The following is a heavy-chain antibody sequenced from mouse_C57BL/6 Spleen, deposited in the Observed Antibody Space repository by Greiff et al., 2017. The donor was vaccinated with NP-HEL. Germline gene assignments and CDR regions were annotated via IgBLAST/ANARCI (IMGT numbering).Heavy chain of an antibody. J-gene: IGHJ2*01. Sequence: EVQVVESGGGLVQPGGSLSLSCAASGFTFTDYYMSWVRQPPGKALEWLGFIRNKANGYTTEYSASVKGRFTISRDNSQSILYLQMNALRAEDSATYYCARYGNIFDYWGQGTTLTVSS. CDR2: IRNKANGYTT. V-gene: IGHV7-3*01. D-gene: IGHD2-1*01. CDR1: GFTFTDYY. CDR3: ARYGNIFDY.